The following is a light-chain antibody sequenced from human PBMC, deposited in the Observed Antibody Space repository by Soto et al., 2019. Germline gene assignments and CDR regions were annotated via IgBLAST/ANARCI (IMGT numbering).Light chain of an antibody. J-gene: IGKJ5*01. CDR1: QSVSSY. CDR2: DAS. V-gene: IGKV3-11*01. Sequence: EIVLTQSPATLSLSPGERXXXXXXASQSVSSYLAWYQQKPGQAPRLLIYDASNRATGIPARFSGSGSGTDFTLTISSLEPEDFAVYYCQQRSNWRFTFGQGTRLE. CDR3: QQRSNWRFT.